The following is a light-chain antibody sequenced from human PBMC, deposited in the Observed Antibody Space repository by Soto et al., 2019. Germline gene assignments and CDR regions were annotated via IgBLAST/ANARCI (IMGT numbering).Light chain of an antibody. J-gene: IGLJ1*01. CDR1: SSDVGGYNY. CDR3: TSFTSSTTYV. Sequence: VLTQPASVSGSPGQSITISCTGTSSDVGGYNYVCWYQHHPGKAPKLIISEVSNRPSGVSDRFSGSKSGNTASLTISGLQPEDEADYYCTSFTSSTTYVFGTGTKLTVL. CDR2: EVS. V-gene: IGLV2-14*01.